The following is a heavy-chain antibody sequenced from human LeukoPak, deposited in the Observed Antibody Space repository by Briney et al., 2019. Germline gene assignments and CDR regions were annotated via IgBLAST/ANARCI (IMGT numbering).Heavy chain of an antibody. D-gene: IGHD2-2*01. CDR3: AKDQKWGPAGYYFDS. CDR1: GFTVSSNY. Sequence: GGSLRLSCAASGFTVSSNYMSWVRQAPGKGLEWVSLIYSGIDTYYADSVKGRFTISRDNSKNTLDLQMNSLRAEDTAVYYCAKDQKWGPAGYYFDSWGQGTLVTVSS. CDR2: IYSGIDT. J-gene: IGHJ4*02. V-gene: IGHV3-66*01.